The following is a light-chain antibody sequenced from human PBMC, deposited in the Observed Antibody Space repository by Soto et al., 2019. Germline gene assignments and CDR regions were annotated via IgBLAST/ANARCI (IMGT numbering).Light chain of an antibody. CDR2: KVS. CDR3: MQGTHWPLT. J-gene: IGKJ4*01. Sequence: DVVMTQSPLSLPVTLGQPAAISCRSRQSLVYRDGDIYLNWFHQRPGQSPRRLIYKVSKRDSGVPDRFSGSGSGTDFTLKISRVEAEDVGVYYCMQGTHWPLTFGGGTKVDIK. V-gene: IGKV2-30*01. CDR1: QSLVYRDGDIY.